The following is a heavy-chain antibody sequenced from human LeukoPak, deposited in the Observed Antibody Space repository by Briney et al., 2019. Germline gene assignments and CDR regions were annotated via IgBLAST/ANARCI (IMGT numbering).Heavy chain of an antibody. Sequence: GASVKVSCKASGFTFTSSAVQWVRQARGQRLEWIGWIVVGSGNTNYAQKFQERVTITGDMSTSTAYMELSSLRSEDTAVYYCAADPRSSGHVPWGQGTLVTVSS. V-gene: IGHV1-58*01. D-gene: IGHD6-19*01. CDR1: GFTFTSSA. CDR2: IVVGSGNT. J-gene: IGHJ5*02. CDR3: AADPRSSGHVP.